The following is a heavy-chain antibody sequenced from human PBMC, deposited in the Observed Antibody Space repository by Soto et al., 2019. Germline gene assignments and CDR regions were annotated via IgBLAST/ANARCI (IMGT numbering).Heavy chain of an antibody. D-gene: IGHD6-19*01. CDR2: IYYSGST. CDR1: GGSINSSSYF. CDR3: AKHYSSGSRNWFDP. Sequence: SETLSLTCSVSGGSINSSSYFWGWVRQPPGKGLEWIGSIYYSGSTYYNPSLRSRVTISVDTSKNQFSLKLSSVTAADTAVFYCAKHYSSGSRNWFDPWGQGTLVTVSS. J-gene: IGHJ5*02. V-gene: IGHV4-39*01.